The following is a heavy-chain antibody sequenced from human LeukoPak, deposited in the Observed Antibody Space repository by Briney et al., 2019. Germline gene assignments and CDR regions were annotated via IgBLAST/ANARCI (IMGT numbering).Heavy chain of an antibody. V-gene: IGHV3-23*01. CDR1: GFTFSSYA. J-gene: IGHJ4*02. CDR3: AKSQGTAARPPYYFDY. CDR2: ISGSGGRT. D-gene: IGHD6-6*01. Sequence: GGSLRFSCAASGFTFSSYAMNWVRQAPGKGLEWVSGISGSGGRTDYADSVKGRFTISRDNSKNTLYLQMNSLRAEDTAVYYCAKSQGTAARPPYYFDYWGQGTLVTVSS.